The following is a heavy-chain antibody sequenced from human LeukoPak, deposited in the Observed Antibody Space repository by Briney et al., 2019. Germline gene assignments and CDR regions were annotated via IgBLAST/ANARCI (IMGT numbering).Heavy chain of an antibody. Sequence: PSETLSLTCSVSVGFTTYDYWNWIHQPAGKAPEWIGRIHTTGSTNYNPSLKSRLTMTLDKSKKQFSLKVTSMTAADTALYYCARGGGNRHFDSWGQGILVTVSS. V-gene: IGHV4-4*07. CDR3: ARGGGNRHFDS. J-gene: IGHJ4*02. CDR1: VGFTTYDY. D-gene: IGHD2-15*01. CDR2: IHTTGST.